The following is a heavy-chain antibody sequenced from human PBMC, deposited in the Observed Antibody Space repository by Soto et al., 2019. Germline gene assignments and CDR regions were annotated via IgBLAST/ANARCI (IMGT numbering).Heavy chain of an antibody. Sequence: EVQLLESGGGLVEPGGSLRLSCAASGFTFRSYAMRWVRQAPGKGLEGISGIIGSGDSTYYADSVRGRFTISRDNSKNTLFLQMNSLTADDTAIYYCAKSFTAGGSSYFDSWGQGSLVTVSS. V-gene: IGHV3-23*01. CDR2: IIGSGDST. CDR1: GFTFRSYA. CDR3: AKSFTAGGSSYFDS. D-gene: IGHD2-15*01. J-gene: IGHJ4*02.